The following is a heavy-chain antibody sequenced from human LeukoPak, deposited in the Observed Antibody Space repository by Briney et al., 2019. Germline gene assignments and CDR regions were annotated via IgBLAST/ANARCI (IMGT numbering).Heavy chain of an antibody. D-gene: IGHD3-16*01. CDR1: GYIFTSYA. J-gene: IGHJ4*02. CDR3: ARDRSQWQVTFLDH. V-gene: IGHV1-18*01. Sequence: EASVKVSCKTSGYIFTSYAINWVRQAPGHGLEWMGWISNYNENTHYAEKFQGRVTMTTDSSTNTAYMELRSLTFDDTAVYYCARDRSQWQVTFLDHWGQGSLVTVSS. CDR2: ISNYNENT.